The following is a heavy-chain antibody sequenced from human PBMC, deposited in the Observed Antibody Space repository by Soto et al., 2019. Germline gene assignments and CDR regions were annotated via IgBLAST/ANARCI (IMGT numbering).Heavy chain of an antibody. CDR2: ISYDGSNK. Sequence: GGSLRLSCAASGFTFSSYGMHWVRQALGKGLEWVAVISYDGSNKYYADSVKGRFTISRDNSKNTLYLQMNSLRAEDTAVYYCAKDRGGFYDFWSGSEYYYGMDVWGHWTKVTVSS. V-gene: IGHV3-30*18. CDR1: GFTFSSYG. CDR3: AKDRGGFYDFWSGSEYYYGMDV. J-gene: IGHJ6*02. D-gene: IGHD3-3*01.